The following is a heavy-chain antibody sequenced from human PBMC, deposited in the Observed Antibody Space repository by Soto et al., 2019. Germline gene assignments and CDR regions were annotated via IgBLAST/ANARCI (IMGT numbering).Heavy chain of an antibody. V-gene: IGHV3-33*01. J-gene: IGHJ5*02. D-gene: IGHD5-12*01. Sequence: GGSLRLSCAASGFTFSSYGMHWVHQAPGKGLEWVAVIWYDGSNKYYADSVKGRFTISRDNSKNTLYLQMNSLRAEDTAVYYCARGLYSGYGDDWFDPWGQGTLVTVSS. CDR2: IWYDGSNK. CDR3: ARGLYSGYGDDWFDP. CDR1: GFTFSSYG.